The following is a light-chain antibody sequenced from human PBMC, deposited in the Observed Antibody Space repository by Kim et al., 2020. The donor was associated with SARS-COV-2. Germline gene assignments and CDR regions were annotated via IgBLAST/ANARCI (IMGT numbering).Light chain of an antibody. Sequence: APGKTARITCGGNNIGRKSVHWYQQKPGQAPVLVIYYDSDRPSGIPERFSGSNSGNTATLTISRVEAGDEADYYCQVWDSYSDHVVFGGGTQLTVL. CDR2: YDS. J-gene: IGLJ2*01. CDR1: NIGRKS. V-gene: IGLV3-21*04. CDR3: QVWDSYSDHVV.